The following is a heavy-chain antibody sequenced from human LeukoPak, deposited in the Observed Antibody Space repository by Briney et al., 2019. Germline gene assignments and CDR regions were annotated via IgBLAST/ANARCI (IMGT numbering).Heavy chain of an antibody. CDR1: GFTFSNYA. Sequence: PGRSLRLSCAASGFTFSNYAMHWVRQAPGKGLEWVTVISYDGSNQYYADFVKGRFTISRDNSKNTLYLQMNSLRAEDTAVYYCAKECYGSGSYLVFGSDYWGQGTLVTVSS. CDR2: ISYDGSNQ. J-gene: IGHJ4*02. CDR3: AKECYGSGSYLVFGSDY. V-gene: IGHV3-30*04. D-gene: IGHD3-10*01.